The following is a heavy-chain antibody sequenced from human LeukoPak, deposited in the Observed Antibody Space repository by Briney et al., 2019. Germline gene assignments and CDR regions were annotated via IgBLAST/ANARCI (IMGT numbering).Heavy chain of an antibody. J-gene: IGHJ4*02. Sequence: PSVTLSLTCTVSGGSISSYYWSWIRQPPGKGLEWIGYIYYSGSTNYNPSLKSRVTISVDTSKNQFSLKLSSVTAADTAVYYCARARDSLAYCGGDCYSAREFDYWGQGTLVTVSS. D-gene: IGHD2-21*02. CDR2: IYYSGST. CDR3: ARARDSLAYCGGDCYSAREFDY. CDR1: GGSISSYY. V-gene: IGHV4-59*01.